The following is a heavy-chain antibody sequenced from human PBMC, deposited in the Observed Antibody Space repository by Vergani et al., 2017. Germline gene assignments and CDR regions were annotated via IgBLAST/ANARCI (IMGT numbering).Heavy chain of an antibody. D-gene: IGHD3-16*01. CDR1: GYTFTSYG. J-gene: IGHJ3*02. V-gene: IGHV1-18*04. CDR2: ISAYNGNK. Sequence: QVQLVQSGAEVKKPGASEKVSCKASGYTFTSYGIRWVRQAPGQGLEWMGWISAYNGNKNYAQKLQGRVTMTTDTTKSTAYMELRSLRSDDTAVYYCAREIRGGASGRAFDIWGQGTMVTVSS. CDR3: AREIRGGASGRAFDI.